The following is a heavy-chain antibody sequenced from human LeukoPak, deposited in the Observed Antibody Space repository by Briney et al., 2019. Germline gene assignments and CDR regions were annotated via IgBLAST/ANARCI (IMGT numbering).Heavy chain of an antibody. CDR2: ISSSSSYI. Sequence: PGGSLRLSCAASGFTVSSNYMSWVRQAPGKGLEWVSSISSSSSYIYYADSVKGRFTISRDNAKNSLYLQMNSLRAEDTAVYYCNTMIVVVSPDAFDIWGQGTMVTVSS. J-gene: IGHJ3*02. CDR3: NTMIVVVSPDAFDI. D-gene: IGHD3-22*01. V-gene: IGHV3-21*01. CDR1: GFTVSSNY.